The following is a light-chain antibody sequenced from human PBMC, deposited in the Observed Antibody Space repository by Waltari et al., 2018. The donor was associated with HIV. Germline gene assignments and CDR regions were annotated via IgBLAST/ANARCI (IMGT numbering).Light chain of an antibody. CDR2: KVS. CDR1: ESLVYTDGNTF. CDR3: MQGTHWPRT. V-gene: IGKV2-30*01. J-gene: IGKJ2*01. Sequence: DVVMTQSPLTLPVTLGQPASISCRSSESLVYTDGNTFLSWFQQRPGQSPRRLIYKVSNRDSGVPDRFSGSGSGTDFTLEISRVEADDVAVYYCMQGTHWPRTFGQGTKLEIK.